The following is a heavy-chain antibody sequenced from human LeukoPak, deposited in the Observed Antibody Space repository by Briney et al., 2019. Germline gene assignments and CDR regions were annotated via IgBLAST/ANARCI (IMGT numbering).Heavy chain of an antibody. Sequence: GGSLRLSCAASGFTFSSYGMHWVRPAPGKGLEWVAFIRYDGSNKYYADSVKGRFTISRDNSKNTLYLQMNSLRAEDTAVYYCAKDGVLKVDTAILWGQGTLVTVSP. CDR1: GFTFSSYG. J-gene: IGHJ4*02. CDR2: IRYDGSNK. D-gene: IGHD5-18*01. CDR3: AKDGVLKVDTAIL. V-gene: IGHV3-30*02.